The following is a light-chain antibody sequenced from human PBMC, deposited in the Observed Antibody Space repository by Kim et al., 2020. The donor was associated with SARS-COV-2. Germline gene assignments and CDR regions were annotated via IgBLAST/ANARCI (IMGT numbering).Light chain of an antibody. Sequence: ASVGDRATITWRASQGIRNDLGWYQQKPGKAPKLLFYAASSLQSGVPSRFSGSGSGTDFTLTISSLQPEDFATYYCLQDYNYPWTFGQGTKVDIK. CDR1: QGIRND. CDR3: LQDYNYPWT. CDR2: AAS. V-gene: IGKV1-6*01. J-gene: IGKJ1*01.